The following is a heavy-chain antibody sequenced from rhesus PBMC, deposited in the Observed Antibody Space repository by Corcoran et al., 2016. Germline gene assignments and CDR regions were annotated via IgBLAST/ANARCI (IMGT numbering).Heavy chain of an antibody. V-gene: IGHV4-76*01. Sequence: QVQLQESGPGVVKPSETLSLTCAVSGGSISGGYDWSWIRQPPGKGLEWIGYIYGRSGSTNYKPSLKNRVTISKEAAKNEVSLKLSSVTAADTDVYDCARIYTVTWLPIDYWGQGVLVTVSS. CDR2: IYGRSGST. CDR3: ARIYTVTWLPIDY. D-gene: IGHD4-23*01. J-gene: IGHJ4*01. CDR1: GGSISGGYD.